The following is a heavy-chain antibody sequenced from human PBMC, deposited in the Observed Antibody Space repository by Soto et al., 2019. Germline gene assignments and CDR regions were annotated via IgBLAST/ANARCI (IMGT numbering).Heavy chain of an antibody. CDR1: GYTFTSYG. D-gene: IGHD6-13*01. CDR3: ALGGPMSAQQLVQDFDY. V-gene: IGHV1-18*01. CDR2: ISAYNGNT. J-gene: IGHJ4*02. Sequence: SVKVSCKASGYTFTSYGISWVRQAPGQGLEWMGWISAYNGNTNYAQKLQGRVTMTTDTSTSTAYMELRSLRSDDTAVYYCALGGPMSAQQLVQDFDYWGQGTLVTVSS.